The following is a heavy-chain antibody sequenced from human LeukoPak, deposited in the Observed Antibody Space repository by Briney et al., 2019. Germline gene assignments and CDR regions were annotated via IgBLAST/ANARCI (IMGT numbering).Heavy chain of an antibody. Sequence: ASVKVSCKASGFTFTSYAIHWVRQAPGQRLQWMGWINSGNGNTKYSQKFQGRVTITSDTSATTAYMELRSLRSDDTAVYYCARDRGDIVVVPAATQPFGYGMDVWGQGTTVTVSS. CDR3: ARDRGDIVVVPAATQPFGYGMDV. J-gene: IGHJ6*02. CDR2: INSGNGNT. D-gene: IGHD2-2*01. V-gene: IGHV1-3*01. CDR1: GFTFTSYA.